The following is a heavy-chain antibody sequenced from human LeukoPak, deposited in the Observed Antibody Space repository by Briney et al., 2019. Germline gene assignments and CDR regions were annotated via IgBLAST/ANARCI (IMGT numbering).Heavy chain of an antibody. Sequence: GGSLRLSCAASGFTFSSYAMHWVRQAPGKGLEWVAVISYDGSNKYYADSVKGRFTISRDNSKNTLYLQMNSLRAEDTAMYYCASRLGLTLFDYWGQGTLVTVSS. V-gene: IGHV3-30-3*01. J-gene: IGHJ4*02. D-gene: IGHD6-19*01. CDR2: ISYDGSNK. CDR1: GFTFSSYA. CDR3: ASRLGLTLFDY.